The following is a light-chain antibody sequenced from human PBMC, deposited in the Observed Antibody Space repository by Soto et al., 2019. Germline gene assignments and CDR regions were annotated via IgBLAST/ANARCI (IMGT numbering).Light chain of an antibody. V-gene: IGKV3-20*01. CDR2: GAS. J-gene: IGKJ2*01. Sequence: EIVLTQSPGTLSLSPGERATLSCRASQSVSSSYLAWYQQKPGQAPRLLIYGASSTATGIPDRFSGSGSGTDFTLTISRLEPEDFAVYYCQQYGSSPKYTFGQGTKLEIK. CDR1: QSVSSSY. CDR3: QQYGSSPKYT.